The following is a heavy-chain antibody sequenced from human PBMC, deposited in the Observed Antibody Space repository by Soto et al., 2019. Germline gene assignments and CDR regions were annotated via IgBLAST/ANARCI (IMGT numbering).Heavy chain of an antibody. J-gene: IGHJ5*02. D-gene: IGHD3-9*01. Sequence: GASVKVSCKASGGTFSSYAISWVRQAPGQGLEWMGGVIPIFGTANYAQKFQGRVTITADKSTSTAYMELSSLRSEDTAVYYCARDLVDGDILTGYYRMNWFDPWGQGTLVTVSS. CDR1: GGTFSSYA. CDR2: VIPIFGTA. V-gene: IGHV1-69*06. CDR3: ARDLVDGDILTGYYRMNWFDP.